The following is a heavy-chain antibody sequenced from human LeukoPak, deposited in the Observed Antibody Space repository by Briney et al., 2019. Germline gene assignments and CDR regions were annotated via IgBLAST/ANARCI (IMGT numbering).Heavy chain of an antibody. V-gene: IGHV3-7*01. CDR2: IKEDGGDK. D-gene: IGHD1-26*01. CDR3: ARGGGYSLY. Sequence: GGSLRLSCAASGFTFSSYGMHWVRQAPGKGLEWVARIKEDGGDKSYVDSVKGRFTISRDNAQNSLYLQMDSLRGDDTAVYYCARGGGYSLYWGQGTLVTVSS. J-gene: IGHJ4*02. CDR1: GFTFSSYG.